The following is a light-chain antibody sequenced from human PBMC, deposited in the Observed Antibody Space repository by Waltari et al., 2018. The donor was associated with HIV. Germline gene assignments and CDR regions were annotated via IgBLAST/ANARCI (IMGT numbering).Light chain of an antibody. CDR1: QCISNY. V-gene: IGKV3-11*01. Sequence: EIVLTQSPATLSLSPGERVTLSCRASQCISNYLAWYQQKPGQAPRLLIYDASNRTTGIPARFSGSGSGTDFSLTISSREPEDLGVYYCQQRSAWPLTFGGGTKVEIK. J-gene: IGKJ4*01. CDR3: QQRSAWPLT. CDR2: DAS.